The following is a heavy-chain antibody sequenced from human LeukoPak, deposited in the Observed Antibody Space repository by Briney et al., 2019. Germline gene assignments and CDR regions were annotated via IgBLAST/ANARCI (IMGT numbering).Heavy chain of an antibody. CDR3: ARVSPIPAAGSSYYFAMDV. J-gene: IGHJ6*02. Sequence: SETLSLTCAVSGGSVSSVSHYWSWIRQPPGKGLEWIGYIYYSGTTNYNPSLKSRVTISVDTSKNQFSLKMSFVAAADTAVYYCARVSPIPAAGSSYYFAMDVWGQGTTVTVSS. CDR2: IYYSGTT. D-gene: IGHD6-13*01. CDR1: GGSVSSVSHY. V-gene: IGHV4-61*01.